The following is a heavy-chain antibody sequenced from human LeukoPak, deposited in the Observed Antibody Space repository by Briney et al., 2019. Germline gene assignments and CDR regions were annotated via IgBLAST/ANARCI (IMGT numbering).Heavy chain of an antibody. CDR3: ARDALTGTPTYYFDY. CDR1: GFTVSSNY. V-gene: IGHV3-53*05. D-gene: IGHD1-20*01. J-gene: IGHJ4*02. Sequence: GGSLRLSCAASGFTVSSNYMSWVRQAPGKGLEWVSVIYSGGSTYYADSVKGRFTISRDNSKNTLYLQMGSPRAEDMAVYYCARDALTGTPTYYFDYWGQGTLVTVSS. CDR2: IYSGGST.